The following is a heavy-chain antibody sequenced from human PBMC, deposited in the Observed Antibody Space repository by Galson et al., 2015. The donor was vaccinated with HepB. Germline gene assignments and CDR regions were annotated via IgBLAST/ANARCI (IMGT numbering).Heavy chain of an antibody. D-gene: IGHD3-22*01. CDR1: GFNFMTYT. CDR3: ARVGGDYLHGSGCLDF. Sequence: SLRLSCAASGFNFMTYTLTWVRQAPGKGLEWAASISSRSSYLYYADSVKGRFTISRDNAKTSVSLQMDSLRAEDTAVYYCARVGGDYLHGSGCLDFWGQGILVTVSS. V-gene: IGHV3-21*01. CDR2: ISSRSSYL. J-gene: IGHJ4*02.